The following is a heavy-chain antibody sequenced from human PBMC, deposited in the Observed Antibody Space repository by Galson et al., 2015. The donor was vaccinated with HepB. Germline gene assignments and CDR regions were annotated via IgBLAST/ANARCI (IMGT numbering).Heavy chain of an antibody. CDR2: ISGSGGST. CDR1: GFTFSSYA. Sequence: SLRLSCAASGFTFSSYAMSWVRQAPGKGLEWVSAISGSGGSTYYADSVKGRFTISRDNSKNTLYLQMNSLRAEDTAVYYCGSHYCGGDCYAYFDYWGQGTLVTVSS. J-gene: IGHJ4*02. V-gene: IGHV3-23*01. D-gene: IGHD2-21*02. CDR3: GSHYCGGDCYAYFDY.